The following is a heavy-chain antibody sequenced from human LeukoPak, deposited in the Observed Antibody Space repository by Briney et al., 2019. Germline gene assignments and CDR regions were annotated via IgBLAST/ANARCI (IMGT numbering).Heavy chain of an antibody. CDR2: ISYDGSNK. J-gene: IGHJ4*02. CDR3: ANSDY. Sequence: GGSLRLSCAASGFTFSSYGMHWVRQAPGKGLEWVAVISYDGSNKYYADSVKGRFTISRDNSKNTLYLQMYSLRAEDTAVYYCANSDYWGQGTLVTVSS. CDR1: GFTFSSYG. V-gene: IGHV3-30*18.